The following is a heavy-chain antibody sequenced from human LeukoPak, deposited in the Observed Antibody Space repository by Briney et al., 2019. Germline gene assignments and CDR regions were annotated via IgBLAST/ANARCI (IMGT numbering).Heavy chain of an antibody. Sequence: PSETLSLTCAVSGGSISSGGYSWSWIRQPPGKGLEWIGYIYHSGSTYYNPSLKSRVTISVDRSKNQFSLKLSSVTAADTAVYYCARSIHDSSGYRWFDPWGQGTLVTVSS. CDR1: GGSISSGGYS. CDR3: ARSIHDSSGYRWFDP. V-gene: IGHV4-30-2*01. J-gene: IGHJ5*02. CDR2: IYHSGST. D-gene: IGHD3-22*01.